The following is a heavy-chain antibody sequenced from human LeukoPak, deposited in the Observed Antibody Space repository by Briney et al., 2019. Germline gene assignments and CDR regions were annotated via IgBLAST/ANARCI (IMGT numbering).Heavy chain of an antibody. Sequence: SETLSLTCTVSGDSISTNYWNWIRQPPGKGLEWIGFIYDSGSTTYNPSLKSRVTISEDTSKNQFSLKLSSVTAADTAVYYCASGRLWFGELVLGSIGDYFDYWGQGTLVTVSS. CDR1: GDSISTNY. V-gene: IGHV4-59*08. J-gene: IGHJ4*02. D-gene: IGHD3-10*01. CDR3: ASGRLWFGELVLGSIGDYFDY. CDR2: IYDSGST.